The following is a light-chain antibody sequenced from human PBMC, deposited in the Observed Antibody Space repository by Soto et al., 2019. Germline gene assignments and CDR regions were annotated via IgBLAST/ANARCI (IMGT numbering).Light chain of an antibody. CDR2: GAS. CDR1: QSVSSSY. Sequence: SHSLGALSLTTGERATLSCRASQSVSSSYLAWYQQTPGQAPRLLIYGASSRATGIPDRFSGSGSGTDFTLTISRLEPEDFAVYYCQQYGSSPSWTFGQGGKVDI. V-gene: IGKV3-20*01. CDR3: QQYGSSPSWT. J-gene: IGKJ1*01.